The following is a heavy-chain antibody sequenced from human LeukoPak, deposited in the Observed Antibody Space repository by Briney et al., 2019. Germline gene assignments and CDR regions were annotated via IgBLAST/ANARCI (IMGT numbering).Heavy chain of an antibody. V-gene: IGHV4-4*07. CDR2: IYTSVST. CDR1: GGSLRRYY. J-gene: IGHJ3*02. CDR3: ARELDDSESYQHDAFDI. D-gene: IGHD1-26*01. Sequence: SENLSLTRTCTGGSLRRYYRSWIRQPAGKGREWIGRIYTSVSTNYSPSLKSRVTMSVDTSKNQFSLKLSSVTTADTAVYYGARELDDSESYQHDAFDIWGQGTMVTVSS.